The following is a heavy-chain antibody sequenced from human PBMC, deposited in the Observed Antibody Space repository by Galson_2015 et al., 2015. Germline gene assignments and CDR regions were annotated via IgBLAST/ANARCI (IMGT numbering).Heavy chain of an antibody. CDR1: GGSFSTYA. J-gene: IGHJ4*02. D-gene: IGHD2-2*01. CDR3: ARASQDCSRANCPYTY. V-gene: IGHV1-69*06. CDR2: ITPIFGTV. Sequence: SVKVSCKASGGSFSTYAIAWVRQAPGQGLQWMGGITPIFGTVTYTQRFQGRVTITADKSTATVYMEVCGLRSEDTAIFYCARASQDCSRANCPYTYWGQGTLVTVSS.